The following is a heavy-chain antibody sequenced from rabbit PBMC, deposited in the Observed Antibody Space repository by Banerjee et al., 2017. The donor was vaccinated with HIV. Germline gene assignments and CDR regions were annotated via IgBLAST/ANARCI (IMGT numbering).Heavy chain of an antibody. Sequence: QEQLVESGGGLVQPEGSLTLTCKASGFTLSSYWMWWVRQDPGKGLEWIACIGAGSSGTTYYASWAKGRFTISKASWTTVTLQMTSLTAADTASYFCARDLAGVIGWNFNLWGQGTLVTVS. CDR1: GFTLSSYW. CDR2: IGAGSSGTT. CDR3: ARDLAGVIGWNFNL. V-gene: IGHV1S45*01. D-gene: IGHD4-1*01. J-gene: IGHJ4*01.